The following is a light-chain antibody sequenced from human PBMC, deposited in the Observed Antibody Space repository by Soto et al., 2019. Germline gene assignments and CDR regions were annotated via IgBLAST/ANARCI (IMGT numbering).Light chain of an antibody. V-gene: IGKV1-39*01. CDR1: QSISSY. CDR3: QQSYSTPRT. J-gene: IGKJ1*01. CDR2: AAS. Sequence: DIPMTQSPSSLCASVGGRVTITFRASQSISSYLNWYQQKPGKVPKLLIYAASSLQSGVPSRFSGSGSGTDFTLTISSLQPEDFATYYCQQSYSTPRTFGQGTKVDIK.